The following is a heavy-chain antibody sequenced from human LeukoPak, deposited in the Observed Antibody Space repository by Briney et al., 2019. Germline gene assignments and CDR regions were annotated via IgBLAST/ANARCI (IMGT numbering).Heavy chain of an antibody. CDR2: INHSGST. J-gene: IGHJ4*02. CDR3: ARLPEPVYCSSTSCYGRWGYYFDY. CDR1: GYSISSGYY. D-gene: IGHD2-2*01. V-gene: IGHV4-38-2*01. Sequence: SETLSLTCAVSGYSISSGYYWGWIRQPPGKGLEWIGSINHSGSTYYNPSLKSRVTISVDTSKNQFSLKLSSVTAADTAVYYCARLPEPVYCSSTSCYGRWGYYFDYWGQGTLVTVSS.